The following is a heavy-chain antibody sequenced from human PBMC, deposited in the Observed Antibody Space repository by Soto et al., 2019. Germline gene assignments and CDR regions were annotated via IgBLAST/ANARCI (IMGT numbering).Heavy chain of an antibody. Sequence: QVQLQESGPGLVKPSGTLSLTCAVSGGSISSSNWWSWVRQPPGKGLEWIGEIYHSGSTNYNPSLKSRVTISVDKSKNQCSLKLSSVTAADTAVYYCARAYRIGTEDDSSGYPLRVSWGYFDYWGQGTLVTVSS. CDR1: GGSISSSNW. CDR3: ARAYRIGTEDDSSGYPLRVSWGYFDY. J-gene: IGHJ4*02. V-gene: IGHV4-4*02. D-gene: IGHD3-22*01. CDR2: IYHSGST.